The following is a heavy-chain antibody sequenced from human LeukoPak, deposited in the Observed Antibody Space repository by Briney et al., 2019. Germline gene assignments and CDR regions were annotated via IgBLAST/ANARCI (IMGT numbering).Heavy chain of an antibody. D-gene: IGHD6-13*01. CDR2: IKQDGSEK. CDR3: ARDPDIAAAGSAFDI. CDR1: GFTFSSYW. Sequence: GGSLRLSCAASGFTFSSYWMSWVRQAPGKGLEWVANIKQDGSEKYYVDSVKGRFTISRDNAKNSLYLQMNSPRAEDTAVYYCARDPDIAAAGSAFDIWGQGTMVTVPS. J-gene: IGHJ3*02. V-gene: IGHV3-7*03.